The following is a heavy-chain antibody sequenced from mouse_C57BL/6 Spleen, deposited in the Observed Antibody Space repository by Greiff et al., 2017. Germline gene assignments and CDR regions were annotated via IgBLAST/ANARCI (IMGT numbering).Heavy chain of an antibody. V-gene: IGHV1-54*01. CDR3: ARELLRSFDC. CDR1: GYAFTNYL. J-gene: IGHJ2*01. D-gene: IGHD1-1*01. Sequence: QVQLQQSGAELVRPGTSVKVSCKASGYAFTNYLIEWVKQRPGQGLEWIGVINPGSGGTNYNEKFKGKATLTADKSSSTAYMQLSSLTSEDSAVYFCARELLRSFDCWGQGTTLTVSS. CDR2: INPGSGGT.